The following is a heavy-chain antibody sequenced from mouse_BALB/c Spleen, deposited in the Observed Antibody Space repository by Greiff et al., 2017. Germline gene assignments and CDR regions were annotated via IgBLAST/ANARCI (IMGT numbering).Heavy chain of an antibody. Sequence: VQLVESGAELVRPGSSVKISCKASGYAFSSYWMNWVKQRPGQGLEWIGQIYPGDGDTNYNGKFKGKATLTADKSSSTAYMQLSSLTSEDSAVYFCARSGYDKYFDVWGAGTTVTVSS. D-gene: IGHD2-2*01. CDR3: ARSGYDKYFDV. J-gene: IGHJ1*01. CDR1: GYAFSSYW. CDR2: IYPGDGDT. V-gene: IGHV1-80*01.